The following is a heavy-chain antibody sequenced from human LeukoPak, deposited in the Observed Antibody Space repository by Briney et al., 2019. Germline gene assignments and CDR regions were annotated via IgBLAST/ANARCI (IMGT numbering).Heavy chain of an antibody. Sequence: PGGSLRHSCAASGFIFSSYSMNWVRPAPGKGLEWVSYISSSGSTTYYADSVKGRFTISRDKAKNSLYLQMNSLRAEDTPVYYCAVITYQLLDYYFDYRGQGNLVTVSS. CDR3: AVITYQLLDYYFDY. D-gene: IGHD2-2*01. J-gene: IGHJ4*02. V-gene: IGHV3-48*01. CDR1: GFIFSSYS. CDR2: ISSSGSTT.